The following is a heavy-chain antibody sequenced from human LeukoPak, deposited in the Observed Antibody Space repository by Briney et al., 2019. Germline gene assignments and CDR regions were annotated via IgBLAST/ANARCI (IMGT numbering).Heavy chain of an antibody. Sequence: SETLSLTCTVSGGSISSYYWSWIRQPPGKGLEWIGYIYYSGSTNYNPSLKSRVTISVDTSKNQFSLKLSSVTAADTAVYYCARSRGYFEYWGQGTLVTVSS. CDR3: ARSRGYFEY. V-gene: IGHV4-59*01. J-gene: IGHJ4*02. D-gene: IGHD1-26*01. CDR1: GGSISSYY. CDR2: IYYSGST.